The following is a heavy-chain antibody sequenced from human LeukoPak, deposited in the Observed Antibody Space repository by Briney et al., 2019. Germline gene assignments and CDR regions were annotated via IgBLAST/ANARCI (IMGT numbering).Heavy chain of an antibody. D-gene: IGHD3-22*01. CDR1: GYPFTNNY. CDR2: INLIPSGGSS. CDR3: ARVYGDYHDSGGDSYWHGYSDN. Sequence: ASVKVSCKTSGYPFTNNYIHWVRQAPGQGLEWMGGINLIPSGGSSTYAQKFQGRVTMTRDTSTSTVFMELSSLRSEDTAVYYRARVYGDYHDSGGDSYWHGYSDNWGQGTLVIVSS. V-gene: IGHV1-46*01. J-gene: IGHJ4*02.